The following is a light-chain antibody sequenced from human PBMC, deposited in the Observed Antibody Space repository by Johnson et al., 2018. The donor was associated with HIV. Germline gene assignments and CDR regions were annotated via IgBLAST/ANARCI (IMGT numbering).Light chain of an antibody. V-gene: IGLV1-51*01. CDR3: GTWDSSLRAYV. J-gene: IGLJ1*01. Sequence: QSVLTQPPSVSAAPGQKVTISCSGSSSNIGRNYVSWYQQLPGTAPKLLIFDNNKRPSGIPDRFSASKSGTSATLGITGLQTGDEADYYCGTWDSSLRAYVLDTGTKGTVL. CDR2: DNN. CDR1: SSNIGRNY.